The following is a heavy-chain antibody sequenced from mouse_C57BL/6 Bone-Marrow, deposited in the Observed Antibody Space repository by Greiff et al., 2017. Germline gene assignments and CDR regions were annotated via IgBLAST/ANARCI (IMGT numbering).Heavy chain of an antibody. CDR3: ASSSWAWFAY. CDR1: GFTFSSYG. D-gene: IGHD1-1*01. Sequence: EVKLMESGADLVKPGGSLKLSCAASGFTFSSYGMSWVRQTPDQRLEWIATISSGGSYTYYPDSVKGRFTISRDNAKNTLYLQMSSLKSEDSAMYYCASSSWAWFAYWGQGTLVTVSA. CDR2: ISSGGSYT. J-gene: IGHJ3*01. V-gene: IGHV5-6*01.